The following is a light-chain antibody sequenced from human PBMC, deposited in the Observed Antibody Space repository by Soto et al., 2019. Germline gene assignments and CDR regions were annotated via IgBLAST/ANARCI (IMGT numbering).Light chain of an antibody. J-gene: IGKJ1*01. V-gene: IGKV1-5*03. CDR1: QTISSW. CDR2: KES. CDR3: QHYNSYSEA. Sequence: IQMTQAPSTLFGSVGDRVTMTCRASQTISSWLAWYQQKPGKAAKILIYKESTLKSGVPSRLSGSGYGKEFNLTISSLQPDDFATYYCQHYNSYSEAVGQGTKVEIK.